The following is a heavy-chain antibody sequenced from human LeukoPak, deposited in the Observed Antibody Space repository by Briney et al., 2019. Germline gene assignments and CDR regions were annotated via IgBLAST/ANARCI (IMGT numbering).Heavy chain of an antibody. CDR3: ARDSSGYYFGDLNWFDP. CDR1: GYTFSGYY. V-gene: IGHV1-69*04. CDR2: IIPILGIA. J-gene: IGHJ5*02. D-gene: IGHD3-22*01. Sequence: SVKVSCKASGYTFSGYYLNWVRQAPGQGLEWMGRIIPILGIANYAQKFQGRVTITADKSTSTAYMELSSLRSEDTAVYYCARDSSGYYFGDLNWFDPWGQGTLVTVSS.